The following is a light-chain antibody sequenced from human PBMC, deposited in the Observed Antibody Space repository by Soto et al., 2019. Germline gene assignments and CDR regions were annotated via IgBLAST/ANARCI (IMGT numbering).Light chain of an antibody. J-gene: IGKJ4*01. Sequence: EIVLTQSPATLSLSPGERATLSCRASQSVNNYLAWYQQKPGQAPRLVIYDVFNKATGTPARVSGSGAGTDYPLTISSLEPEDFGVYYCQQRRNWPWLTFGGGTRVEI. V-gene: IGKV3-11*01. CDR3: QQRRNWPWLT. CDR2: DVF. CDR1: QSVNNY.